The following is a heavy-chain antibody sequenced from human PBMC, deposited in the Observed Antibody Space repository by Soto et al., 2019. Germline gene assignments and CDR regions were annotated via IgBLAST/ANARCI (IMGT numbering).Heavy chain of an antibody. V-gene: IGHV1-69*13. CDR3: ASLYSSSWPRVGAFDI. Sequence: ASVKVSCTAPGGTFSSYAISCVRQAPGQGLEWMGGIIPIFGTANYAQKFQGRVTITADESTSTAYMELSSLRSEDTAVYYCASLYSSSWPRVGAFDIWGQGTMVTVSS. CDR1: GGTFSSYA. CDR2: IIPIFGTA. D-gene: IGHD6-13*01. J-gene: IGHJ3*02.